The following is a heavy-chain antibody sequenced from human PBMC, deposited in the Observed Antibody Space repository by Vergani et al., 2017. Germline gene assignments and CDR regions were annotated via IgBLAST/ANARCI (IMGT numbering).Heavy chain of an antibody. CDR3: ARGAEYYFDSSPFDY. J-gene: IGHJ4*02. D-gene: IGHD3-22*01. V-gene: IGHV1-69*02. Sequence: QVQLVQSGAEVKKPGSSVKVSCKASGGTFSSYTISWVRQAPGQGLEWMGRIIPILGIANYAQKFQGRVTITADKSTSTAYMELSSLRSEDTAVYYCARGAEYYFDSSPFDYCGQGTLGTVSS. CDR2: IIPILGIA. CDR1: GGTFSSYT.